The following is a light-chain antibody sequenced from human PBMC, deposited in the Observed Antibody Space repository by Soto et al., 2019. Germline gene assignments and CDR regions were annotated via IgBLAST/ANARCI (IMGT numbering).Light chain of an antibody. CDR2: RSS. Sequence: EILMTQSPATLSVSPGERATLSCRASQSVSSNVAWYQQRPGQAPRLLIYRSSTRATGIPARFSGSGSGTEFTLTINSLQSEDFAVYSCQQYHNLWTFGQGTKVDI. CDR3: QQYHNLWT. J-gene: IGKJ1*01. V-gene: IGKV3-15*01. CDR1: QSVSSN.